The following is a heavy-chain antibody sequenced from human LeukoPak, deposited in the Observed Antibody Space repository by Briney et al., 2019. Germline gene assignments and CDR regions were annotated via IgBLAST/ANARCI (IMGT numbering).Heavy chain of an antibody. CDR3: ARGVRVWGTYRYIGYAFDI. CDR2: IKQDGSEK. CDR1: GFTFSSFW. V-gene: IGHV3-7*01. Sequence: GGSLRLSCAASGFTFSSFWMSWVRQAPGRGLEWVANIKQDGSEKYYVDSVKGRFTISRDKAKNSLYLQMNSLRAEDTAVYYCARGVRVWGTYRYIGYAFDIWGQGTMVTVSS. J-gene: IGHJ3*02. D-gene: IGHD3-16*02.